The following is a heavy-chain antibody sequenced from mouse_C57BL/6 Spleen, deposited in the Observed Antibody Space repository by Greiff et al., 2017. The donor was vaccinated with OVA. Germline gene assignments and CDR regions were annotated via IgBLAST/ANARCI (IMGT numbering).Heavy chain of an antibody. V-gene: IGHV1-72*01. J-gene: IGHJ4*01. CDR2: IDPNSGGT. Sequence: VQLQQPGAELVKPGASVKLSCKASGYTFTSYWMHWVKQRPGRGLEWSGRIDPNSGGTKYNEKFKSKATLTVDKPSSTAYMQLSSLTSEDSAVYYCAREEGIYDGYYRAMDYWGQGTSVTVSS. D-gene: IGHD2-3*01. CDR1: GYTFTSYW. CDR3: AREEGIYDGYYRAMDY.